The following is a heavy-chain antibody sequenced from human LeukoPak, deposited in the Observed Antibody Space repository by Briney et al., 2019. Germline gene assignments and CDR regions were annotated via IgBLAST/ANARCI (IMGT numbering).Heavy chain of an antibody. Sequence: ASVKVSCKVSGYTLTELSMHWVRQAPGKGLEWMGGFDPEDGETIYAQRFQGRVTMTEDTSTDTAYMELSSLRSEDTAVYYCATGEVGATSLWGPPIPLDYWGQGTLVTVSS. J-gene: IGHJ4*02. V-gene: IGHV1-24*01. CDR2: FDPEDGET. CDR3: ATGEVGATSLWGPPIPLDY. CDR1: GYTLTELS. D-gene: IGHD1-26*01.